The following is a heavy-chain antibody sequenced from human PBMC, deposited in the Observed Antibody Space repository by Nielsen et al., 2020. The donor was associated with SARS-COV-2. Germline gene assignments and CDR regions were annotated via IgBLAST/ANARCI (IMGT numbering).Heavy chain of an antibody. V-gene: IGHV3-30*04. CDR3: ARDYGGYSGY. J-gene: IGHJ4*02. Sequence: GESLKISCAASGFTFRRSAMHWVRQAPGNGLEWVAIISYDGNNKYADSVKGRFTISRDNAKNSLYLQMNSLRDEDTAVYYCARDYGGYSGYWGQGTLVTVSS. CDR1: GFTFRRSA. CDR2: ISYDGNNK. D-gene: IGHD3-22*01.